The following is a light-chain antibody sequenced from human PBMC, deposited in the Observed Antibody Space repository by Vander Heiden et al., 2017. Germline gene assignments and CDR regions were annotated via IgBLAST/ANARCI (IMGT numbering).Light chain of an antibody. Sequence: ELVMTQSPPTLSLYPRERATLSCRASQSISINLAWYQLKPGQAPRLLIYGASTRATGLPARFSGSGSGTEFTLTISSLQSEDFAVYYCHQYYNWRSWTFGQGTKVEIK. CDR3: HQYYNWRSWT. V-gene: IGKV3-15*01. J-gene: IGKJ1*01. CDR1: QSISIN. CDR2: GAS.